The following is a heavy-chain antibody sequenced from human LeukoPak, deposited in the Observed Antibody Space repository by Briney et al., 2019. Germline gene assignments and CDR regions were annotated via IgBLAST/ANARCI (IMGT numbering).Heavy chain of an antibody. V-gene: IGHV1-18*01. CDR1: GYSFINFG. J-gene: IGHJ4*02. CDR2: ISAYNHNT. CDR3: ARSLMFWDTMSFYGGDFDY. D-gene: IGHD2-2*01. Sequence: ASVKVSCKASGYSFINFGPSWVRQAPGQGLEWMGWISAYNHNTNYAQKFQGRVTMTIDTSTTTVYMELRSMRSDDTAISYCARSLMFWDTMSFYGGDFDYWGQGTPVTVSS.